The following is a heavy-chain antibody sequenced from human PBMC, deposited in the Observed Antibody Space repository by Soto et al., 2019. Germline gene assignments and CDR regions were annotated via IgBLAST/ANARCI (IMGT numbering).Heavy chain of an antibody. D-gene: IGHD2-2*01. V-gene: IGHV1-18*01. CDR2: ISAYNGNT. CDR3: ASKEDIVLVPAAITYYGMDV. J-gene: IGHJ6*02. CDR1: GYTFTSYG. Sequence: QVQLVQSGAEVKKPGASVKVSCKASGYTFTSYGISWVRQAPGQGLEWMGWISAYNGNTNYAQKLQGRVTMTTDTSTSTAYMELRSLRSDDTAVYYCASKEDIVLVPAAITYYGMDVWGQGTTVTVSS.